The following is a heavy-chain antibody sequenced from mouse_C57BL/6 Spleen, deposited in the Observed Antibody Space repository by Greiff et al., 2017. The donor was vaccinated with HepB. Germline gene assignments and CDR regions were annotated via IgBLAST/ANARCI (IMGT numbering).Heavy chain of an antibody. CDR1: GYTFTSYW. V-gene: IGHV1-64*01. D-gene: IGHD2-12*01. Sequence: VKLQQPGAELVKPGASVKLSCKASGYTFTSYWMHWVKQRPGQGLEWIGMIHPNSGSTNYNEKFKSKATLTVDKSSSTAYMQLSSLTSEDSAVYYCARYYSGYFDVWGTGTTVTVSS. CDR3: ARYYSGYFDV. CDR2: IHPNSGST. J-gene: IGHJ1*03.